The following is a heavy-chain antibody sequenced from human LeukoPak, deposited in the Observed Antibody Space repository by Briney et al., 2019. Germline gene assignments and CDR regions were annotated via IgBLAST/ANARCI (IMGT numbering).Heavy chain of an antibody. CDR3: ARYRRPLTIAAPGI. Sequence: GGSLRLSCAASGFTFSSYPMHWVRQAPGKGLEYISGIRGNGGTTYYANSVKGRFTISRDNSKNTLYLQMGNLRADDMAVYYCARYRRPLTIAAPGIWGQGTLVTVSS. CDR2: IRGNGGTT. CDR1: GFTFSSYP. J-gene: IGHJ4*02. V-gene: IGHV3-64*01. D-gene: IGHD6-13*01.